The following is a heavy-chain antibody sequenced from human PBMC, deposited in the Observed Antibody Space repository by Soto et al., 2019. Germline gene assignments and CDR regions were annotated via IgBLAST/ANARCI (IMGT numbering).Heavy chain of an antibody. CDR3: AREETAWPLAYGLDV. J-gene: IGHJ6*02. V-gene: IGHV3-21*01. CDR2: IGTRGDI. D-gene: IGHD2-21*02. CDR1: GFTFSRYS. Sequence: GGSLRLSCAGSGFTFSRYSMNWVRQAPGKGLEWVASIGTRGDIYYAESVKGRLTISRDNAKNSLSLEMDSLRVEDTGVYYCAREETAWPLAYGLDVWGQGTTVTVSS.